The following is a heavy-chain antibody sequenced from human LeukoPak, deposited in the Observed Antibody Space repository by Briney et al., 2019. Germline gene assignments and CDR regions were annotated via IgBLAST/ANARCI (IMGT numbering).Heavy chain of an antibody. CDR3: ANLDYAHDC. J-gene: IGHJ4*02. D-gene: IGHD4-17*01. Sequence: PGRSLRLSCAASGFTFSSYGMHWVRQAPGKGLEWVSVISYDGSNIYYADSVKGRFTTSRDNSKNTLYLQMNSLRAEDTAVYYCANLDYAHDCWGQGTLVTVSS. CDR2: ISYDGSNI. CDR1: GFTFSSYG. V-gene: IGHV3-30*18.